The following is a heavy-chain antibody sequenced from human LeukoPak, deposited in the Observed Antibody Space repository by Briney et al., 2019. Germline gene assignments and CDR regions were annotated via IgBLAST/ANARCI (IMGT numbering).Heavy chain of an antibody. Sequence: SVKVSCKASGGTFSSYAISWVRQAPGQGREWMRGIIPIFGTANYAQKFQGRVTITADESTSTAYMELSSLRSEDTAVYYCARDRFLGGYYRTGYYFDYWGPGTLVTVSS. D-gene: IGHD3-22*01. V-gene: IGHV1-69*13. J-gene: IGHJ4*02. CDR1: GGTFSSYA. CDR3: ARDRFLGGYYRTGYYFDY. CDR2: IIPIFGTA.